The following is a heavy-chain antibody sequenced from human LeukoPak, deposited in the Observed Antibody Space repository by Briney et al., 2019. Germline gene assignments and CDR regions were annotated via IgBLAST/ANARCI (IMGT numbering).Heavy chain of an antibody. CDR1: GFTFSSYA. V-gene: IGHV3-23*01. CDR2: ISGSGGST. Sequence: GGSLRLSRAASGFTFSSYAMSWVRQAPGKGLEWVSAISGSGGSTYYADSVKGRFTISRDNSKNTLYLQMTSLRAEDTAVYYSAKLGTNFGVDYFDYWGQGTLVTVSS. CDR3: AKLGTNFGVDYFDY. D-gene: IGHD3-3*01. J-gene: IGHJ4*02.